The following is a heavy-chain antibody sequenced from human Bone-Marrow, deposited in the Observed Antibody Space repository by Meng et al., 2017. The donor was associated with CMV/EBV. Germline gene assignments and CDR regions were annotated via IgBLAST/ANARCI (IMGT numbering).Heavy chain of an antibody. V-gene: IGHV3-30-3*01. CDR1: GFTFSSYA. J-gene: IGHJ4*02. CDR3: ARGGRGPRRLGYCTNGVCSIFDY. CDR2: ISYDGSNK. D-gene: IGHD2-8*01. Sequence: GESLKISCAASGFTFSSYAMHWVRQAPGKGLEWVAVISYDGSNKYYADSVKGRFTISRDNSKNTLYLQMNSLRAEDTAVYYCARGGRGPRRLGYCTNGVCSIFDYWVQGTLVTVSS.